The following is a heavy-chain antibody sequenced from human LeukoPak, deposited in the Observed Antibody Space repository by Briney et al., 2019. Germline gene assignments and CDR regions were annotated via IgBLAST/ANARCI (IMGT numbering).Heavy chain of an antibody. CDR1: GFTFSNYA. D-gene: IGHD5-24*01. V-gene: IGHV3-30-3*01. J-gene: IGHJ4*02. CDR3: ARDGGGGYNQIAF. Sequence: QAGGSLRLSCAASGFTFSNYAMHWVRQGLVKGLESMAVVSHDGIQTYYADSVKGRFTIPRDNSKSTLFLQMNSLRAEDTAVYYCARDGGGGYNQIAFWGQGTLVTVSS. CDR2: VSHDGIQT.